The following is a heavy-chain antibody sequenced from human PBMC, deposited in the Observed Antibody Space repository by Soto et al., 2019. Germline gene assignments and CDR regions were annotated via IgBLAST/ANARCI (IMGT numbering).Heavy chain of an antibody. CDR2: ISAYNGNT. CDR1: GYSFTRYY. D-gene: IGHD1-26*01. CDR3: ARGGQWDFLSDY. J-gene: IGHJ4*02. V-gene: IGHV1-18*01. Sequence: ASVKVSCKASGYSFTRYYIKWVRQAPGQGLEWMGWISAYNGNTHYEEKLQGRVTLTTDTSTSTAYMELRSLRSDDTAVYFCARGGQWDFLSDYWGQGTLVTVSS.